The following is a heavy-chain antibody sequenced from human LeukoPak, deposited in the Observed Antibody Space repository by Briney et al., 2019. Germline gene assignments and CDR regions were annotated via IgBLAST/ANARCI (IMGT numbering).Heavy chain of an antibody. V-gene: IGHV1-46*01. CDR2: INPSDGDR. CDR3: AKDGGSYSADY. CDR1: GYTFITYK. J-gene: IGHJ4*02. D-gene: IGHD3-10*01. Sequence: ASVKVSCKASGYTFITYKMHWVRQAHGQGLEWVGIINPSDGDRRNAQKFQGRVTMTRDMSTSTVYMELSSLRSEDTAVYYCAKDGGSYSADYWGQGTLVTVSS.